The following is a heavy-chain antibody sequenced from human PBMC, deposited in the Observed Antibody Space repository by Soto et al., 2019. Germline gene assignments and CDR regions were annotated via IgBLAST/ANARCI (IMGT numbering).Heavy chain of an antibody. Sequence: QVQLVQSGAEVKKPGSSVKVSCKASGGTFSSYTISWVRQAPGQGLEWMGRIIPILGIGNYAPKFQGRVTXTXDXXTSTAYMELSSLRSEDTAVYYCARETAMGEGYFDYWGQGTLVTVSS. V-gene: IGHV1-69*08. J-gene: IGHJ4*02. CDR3: ARETAMGEGYFDY. CDR1: GGTFSSYT. D-gene: IGHD5-18*01. CDR2: IIPILGIG.